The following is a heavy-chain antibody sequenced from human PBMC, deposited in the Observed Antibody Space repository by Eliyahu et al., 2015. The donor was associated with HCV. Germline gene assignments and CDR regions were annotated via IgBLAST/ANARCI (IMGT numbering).Heavy chain of an antibody. CDR3: ARENTFLSLKNWFDP. CDR2: INPHSGGT. V-gene: IGHV1-2*02. J-gene: IGHJ5*02. CDR1: GYRITDPY. D-gene: IGHD2/OR15-2a*01. Sequence: QVQLVQSGAEVKKPGASVKVSCKASGYRITDPYLHWVRLAPGQGLEWMGWINPHSGGTNYAQKFQGRVTMTRDTSISTAYMELNRLRSDDTAVYYCARENTFLSLKNWFDPWGQGTLVTVSS.